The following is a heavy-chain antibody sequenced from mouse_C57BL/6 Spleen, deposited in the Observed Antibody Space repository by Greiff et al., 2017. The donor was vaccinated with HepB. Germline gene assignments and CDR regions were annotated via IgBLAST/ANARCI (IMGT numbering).Heavy chain of an antibody. D-gene: IGHD1-1*01. Sequence: VQLQQSGPELVKPGASVKISCKASGYSFTDYNMNWVKQSNGKSLEWIGVINPNYGTTSYNQKFKGKATLTVDQSSSTAYMQLNSLTSEDSAVYYCASQGGHITTEVFDYWGQGTTLTVSS. J-gene: IGHJ2*01. CDR3: ASQGGHITTEVFDY. CDR2: INPNYGTT. V-gene: IGHV1-39*01. CDR1: GYSFTDYN.